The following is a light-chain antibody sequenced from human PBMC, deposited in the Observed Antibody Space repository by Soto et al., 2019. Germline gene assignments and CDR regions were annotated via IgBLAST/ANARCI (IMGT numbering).Light chain of an antibody. J-gene: IGLJ1*01. V-gene: IGLV2-14*01. CDR1: SSAVGGYNY. CDR3: SSYTSSSTPYV. CDR2: DAT. Sequence: QSALTQPASVSGSPGQSITISCTGTSSAVGGYNYVSWYQQHPVKAPKLMIYDATNRPSGVSDRFSGSKSGNTASLTISGLQAEDEADYYCSSYTSSSTPYVFGTGTKLTVL.